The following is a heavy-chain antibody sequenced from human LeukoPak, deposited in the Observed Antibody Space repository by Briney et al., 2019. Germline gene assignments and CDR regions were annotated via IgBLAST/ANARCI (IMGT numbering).Heavy chain of an antibody. Sequence: SETLSLTCTVSGGSISSYYWSWIRQPPGKGLEWIGYIYYSGSTNYNPSLKSRVTISVDTSKNQFSLKLSSVTAADTAVYYCARDRGFYYGSGTLFDYWGQGTLVTVSS. CDR2: IYYSGST. D-gene: IGHD3-10*01. CDR3: ARDRGFYYGSGTLFDY. V-gene: IGHV4-59*01. J-gene: IGHJ4*02. CDR1: GGSISSYY.